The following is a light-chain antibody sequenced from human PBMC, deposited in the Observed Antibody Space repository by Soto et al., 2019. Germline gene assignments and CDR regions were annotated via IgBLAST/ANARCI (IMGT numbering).Light chain of an antibody. Sequence: QSALTQPASVSGSPGQSITISCTGTSSDVGGYNYVSWYQQHPGKAPELMIYSVSNRPSGVSNRFSGSKSGNTASLTISGLQAEDEADYYCSSYTSSSPVLFGGGTKVTVL. J-gene: IGLJ2*01. CDR1: SSDVGGYNY. V-gene: IGLV2-14*01. CDR2: SVS. CDR3: SSYTSSSPVL.